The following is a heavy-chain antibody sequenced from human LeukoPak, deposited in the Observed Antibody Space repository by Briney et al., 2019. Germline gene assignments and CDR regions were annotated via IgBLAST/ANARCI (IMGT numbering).Heavy chain of an antibody. D-gene: IGHD3-16*01. CDR1: GFTFTDYA. CDR2: INTNGDRT. J-gene: IGHJ4*02. CDR3: VRGGSNYGIIIYSRYFAY. Sequence: GGSLRPSCAASGFTFTDYAVTWVRQAPGKGLEWVSGINTNGDRTSYADSVKGRFTLSRDNSKNTLYLQMNSLRAEDTAVYYCVRGGSNYGIIIYSRYFAYWGQGTLVTVSS. V-gene: IGHV3-23*01.